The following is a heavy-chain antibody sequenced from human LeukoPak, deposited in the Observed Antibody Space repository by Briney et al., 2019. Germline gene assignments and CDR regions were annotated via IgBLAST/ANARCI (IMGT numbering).Heavy chain of an antibody. CDR3: ARDSPYDYVWGTYRRSSYFDS. CDR2: ISSSSSYI. Sequence: PGGSLRLSCAASGFTFSSYSMNWVRQAPGKGLEWVSSISSSSSYIYYADSVKGRFTISRDNSENTLYLQMNSLRGDDSAVYFCARDSPYDYVWGTYRRSSYFDSWGQGTLVTVSS. V-gene: IGHV3-21*01. CDR1: GFTFSSYS. J-gene: IGHJ4*02. D-gene: IGHD3-16*02.